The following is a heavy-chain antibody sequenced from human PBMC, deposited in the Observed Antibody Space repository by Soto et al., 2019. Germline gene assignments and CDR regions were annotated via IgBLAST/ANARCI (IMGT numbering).Heavy chain of an antibody. V-gene: IGHV1-18*04. Sequence: ASVKASCKASGYTFTSYGISWVRQAPGQGLEWMGWISAYNGNTNYAQKLQGRVTMTTDTSTSTAYMELRSLRSDDTAVYYCARDKGITMIVVAKKWFDPCAKVTLFT. D-gene: IGHD3-22*01. CDR2: ISAYNGNT. J-gene: IGHJ5*02. CDR1: GYTFTSYG. CDR3: ARDKGITMIVVAKKWFDP.